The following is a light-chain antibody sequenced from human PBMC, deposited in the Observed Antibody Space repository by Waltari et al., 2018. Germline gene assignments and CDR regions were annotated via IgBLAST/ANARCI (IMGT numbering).Light chain of an antibody. J-gene: IGLJ1*01. CDR2: EVS. CDR3: ASYTTSDTIV. Sequence: QSALTQPASLSGSPGQSITISCPGTSRDVGNYNSVSWYQHHPGKVPKVIIYEVSNRPAGISSRFSGSKSGNTASLTISGLQADDEADYYCASYTTSDTIVFGTGTGVTVL. CDR1: SRDVGNYNS. V-gene: IGLV2-14*01.